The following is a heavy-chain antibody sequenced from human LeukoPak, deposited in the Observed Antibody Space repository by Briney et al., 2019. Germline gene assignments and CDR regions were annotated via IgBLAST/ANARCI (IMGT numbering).Heavy chain of an antibody. CDR1: GFTFSSYG. J-gene: IGHJ2*01. D-gene: IGHD6-13*01. V-gene: IGHV3-7*01. CDR2: IKESET. CDR3: ARAGAAAGTRRYFDV. Sequence: GGSLRLSCAASGFTFSSYGMHWVRQAPGKGLEWVANIKESETNYVDSLKGRFTISADNIRNSLYLHMNTLRVEDTAVYFCARAGAAAGTRRYFDVWGRGTLVSVSS.